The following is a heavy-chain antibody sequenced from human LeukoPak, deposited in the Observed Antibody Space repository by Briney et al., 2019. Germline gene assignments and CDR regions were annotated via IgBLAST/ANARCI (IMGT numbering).Heavy chain of an antibody. CDR1: GGSISGSHYY. V-gene: IGHV4-39*07. Sequence: SETLSLTCTVSGGSISGSHYYWGWILQPPGKGLEWIGSIHYSGSTYYNPSLTSRVTISVDTSKNQFSLKLSSVTAADTAVYYCARAPYSSSSLDTYYYYYYMDVWGKGTTVTVSS. CDR3: ARAPYSSSSLDTYYYYYYMDV. CDR2: IHYSGST. D-gene: IGHD6-6*01. J-gene: IGHJ6*03.